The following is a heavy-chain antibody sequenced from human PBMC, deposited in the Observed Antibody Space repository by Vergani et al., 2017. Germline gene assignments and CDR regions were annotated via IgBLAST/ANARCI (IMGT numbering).Heavy chain of an antibody. J-gene: IGHJ6*03. CDR1: GFTFSSYG. CDR2: ISYDGSNK. D-gene: IGHD3-22*01. V-gene: IGHV3-30*18. Sequence: QVQLVESGGGVVPPGRSLRLSCAASGFTFSSYGMHWVRQAPGTGLEWVAVISYDGSNKYYADSMKGRFIISRDNSTRTLYLQMNSLRAEETAVYYCAKDSYYYDSSGYYSDDYYYYMDVWGKGTTVTVSS. CDR3: AKDSYYYDSSGYYSDDYYYYMDV.